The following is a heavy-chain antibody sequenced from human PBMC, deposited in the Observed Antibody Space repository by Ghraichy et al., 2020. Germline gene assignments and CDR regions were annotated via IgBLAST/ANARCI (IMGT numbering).Heavy chain of an antibody. CDR1: GGSINGYY. V-gene: IGHV4-59*08. D-gene: IGHD3-3*01. CDR3: ARHVVSDYDSWGGYHGRRGMDV. Sequence: TLSLTCTVSGGSINGYYWSWIWQPPGKGLEWIGYIFYSGSTKYNPSLESRVTISIDTSKNQFSLKLRSVTAADTAVYYCARHVVSDYDSWGGYHGRRGMDVWGQGTTVTVSS. CDR2: IFYSGST. J-gene: IGHJ6*02.